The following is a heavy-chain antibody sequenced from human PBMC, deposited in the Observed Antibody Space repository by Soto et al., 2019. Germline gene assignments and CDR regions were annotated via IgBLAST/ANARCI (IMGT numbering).Heavy chain of an antibody. CDR3: ARDRGPSSGYYPYWFDP. V-gene: IGHV1-69*12. CDR1: GGTFSSYA. J-gene: IGHJ5*02. D-gene: IGHD3-22*01. CDR2: IIPIFGTA. Sequence: QVQLVQSGAEVKKPGSSVKVSCKASGGTFSSYAISWVRQAPGQGLEWMGEIIPIFGTANYAQKFQGRVTITGDXSXSXXYMELSSLRCEDTAVYYCARDRGPSSGYYPYWFDPWGQGPLVTVSS.